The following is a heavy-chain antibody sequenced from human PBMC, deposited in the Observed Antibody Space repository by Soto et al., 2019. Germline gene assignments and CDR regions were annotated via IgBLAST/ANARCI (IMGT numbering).Heavy chain of an antibody. D-gene: IGHD6-13*01. J-gene: IGHJ6*02. V-gene: IGHV4-4*02. Sequence: PSETLSPTCAVSGGSISSSNCWSWVRQPPGKGREGIGEIYHSGSTNYNPSLKSRVTISVDKSKNQFSLKLSSVTAADTVVYFCARAAAAGRYYYYGMDVWGQGTTVTVSS. CDR3: ARAAAAGRYYYYGMDV. CDR2: IYHSGST. CDR1: GGSISSSNC.